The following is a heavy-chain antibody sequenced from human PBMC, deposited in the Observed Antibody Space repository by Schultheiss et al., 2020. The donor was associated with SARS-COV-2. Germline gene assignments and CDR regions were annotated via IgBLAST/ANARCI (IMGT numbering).Heavy chain of an antibody. CDR2: IYTSGST. Sequence: SETLSLTCTVSGGSISSYYWSWIRQPAGKGLEWIGRIYTSGSTNYNPSLKSRVTMSVDTSKNQFSLKLSSVTAADTAVYYCARDRRDGYNYYYFDYWGQGTLVTVSS. CDR3: ARDRRDGYNYYYFDY. D-gene: IGHD5-24*01. CDR1: GGSISSYY. J-gene: IGHJ4*02. V-gene: IGHV4-4*07.